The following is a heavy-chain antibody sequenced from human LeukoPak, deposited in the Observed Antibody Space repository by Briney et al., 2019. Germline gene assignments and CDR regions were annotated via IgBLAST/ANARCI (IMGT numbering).Heavy chain of an antibody. Sequence: GGSLRLSCAASGFTFSDYYMSWIRQAPGKGLEWVSYISSSGSTIYYADSVKGRFTISRDNSKNSLYLQMNSLRTEDTALYYCAKDFHYATYYYYGMDVWGQGTTVTVSS. CDR3: AKDFHYATYYYYGMDV. CDR2: ISSSGSTI. J-gene: IGHJ6*02. CDR1: GFTFSDYY. D-gene: IGHD4-17*01. V-gene: IGHV3-11*01.